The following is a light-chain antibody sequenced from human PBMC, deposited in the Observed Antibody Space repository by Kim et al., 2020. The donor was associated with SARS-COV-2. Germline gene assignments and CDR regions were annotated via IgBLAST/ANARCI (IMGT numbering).Light chain of an antibody. V-gene: IGKV3-20*01. CDR2: GAS. CDR3: QQYGRSPLT. J-gene: IGKJ4*01. Sequence: LRPGERATLSCRASQRISSRYLAWYQQKPGQAPRLLVYGASSRGTGIPDRFSGSGSGTDFTLTISGLEPEDSAVYYCQQYGRSPLTFGGGTKLEI. CDR1: QRISSRY.